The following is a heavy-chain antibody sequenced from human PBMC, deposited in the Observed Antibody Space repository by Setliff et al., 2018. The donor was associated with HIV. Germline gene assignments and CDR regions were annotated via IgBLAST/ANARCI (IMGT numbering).Heavy chain of an antibody. V-gene: IGHV4-34*01. D-gene: IGHD3-10*01. Sequence: SETLSLTCAVYGAPLNGFFWSWVRQRPERGLEWIGEVNHSGTTNYNPSLKSRVTISVDTSKNQFSLRVKSVTAGDTGLYFCARRRGPMVRGVDPAPSFFFDDWGQGTPVTVSS. CDR2: VNHSGTT. CDR3: ARRRGPMVRGVDPAPSFFFDD. CDR1: GAPLNGFF. J-gene: IGHJ4*02.